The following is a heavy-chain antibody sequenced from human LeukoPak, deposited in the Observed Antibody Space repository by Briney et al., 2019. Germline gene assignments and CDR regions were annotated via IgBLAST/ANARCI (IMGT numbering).Heavy chain of an antibody. V-gene: IGHV3-23*01. CDR3: ARSPGILGTNYFDY. CDR1: GFTFSSYG. CDR2: ISGSGGST. D-gene: IGHD1-26*01. J-gene: IGHJ4*02. Sequence: PGGSLRLSCAASGFTFSSYGMSWVRQAPGKGLEWVSAISGSGGSTYYADSVKGRFTISRDNSKNTLYLQMNSLRAEDTSVYYCARSPGILGTNYFDYWGQGTLVTVS.